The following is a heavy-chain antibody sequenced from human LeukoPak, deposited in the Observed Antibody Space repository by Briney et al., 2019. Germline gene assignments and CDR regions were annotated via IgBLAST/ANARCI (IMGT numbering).Heavy chain of an antibody. J-gene: IGHJ5*02. CDR2: IYSGGST. V-gene: IGHV3-66*01. CDR3: ARARLDFWFDP. Sequence: GGSLRLSCAASGFTVSSNYMSWVRQAPGKGLERVSVIYSGGSTYYADSVKGRFTISIDNSKNTLYLQMNSLRAEDTAVYYCARARLDFWFDPWGQGTLVTVSS. CDR1: GFTVSSNY. D-gene: IGHD3/OR15-3a*01.